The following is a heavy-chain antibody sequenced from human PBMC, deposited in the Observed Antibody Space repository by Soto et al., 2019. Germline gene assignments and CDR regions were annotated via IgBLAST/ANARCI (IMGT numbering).Heavy chain of an antibody. CDR1: GGSFSGYY. CDR2: INHSGST. Sequence: QVQLQQWGAGLLKPSETLSLTCAVYGGSFSGYYWSWIRQPPGKGLEWIGEINHSGSTNYNPSHKSRVTISVDTSKTQFSLKLSSVPAADTAVYYCARTYSSSWSPFDYWGQGTLVTVSS. CDR3: ARTYSSSWSPFDY. V-gene: IGHV4-34*01. J-gene: IGHJ4*02. D-gene: IGHD6-13*01.